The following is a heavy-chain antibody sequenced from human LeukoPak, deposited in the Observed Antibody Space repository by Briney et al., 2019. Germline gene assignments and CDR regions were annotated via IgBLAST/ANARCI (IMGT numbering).Heavy chain of an antibody. J-gene: IGHJ4*02. D-gene: IGHD3-9*01. CDR2: ISAYNGNT. Sequence: GASVTVSFKASGYTFSSYGIIWVRQAPGQGLEWMGWISAYNGNTNYAQNLQGRVTMTIDTSARTAYMELRSLRSDDTAVYYCARNPDILTGYYKSHVDYWGQGTLVTVSS. CDR3: ARNPDILTGYYKSHVDY. V-gene: IGHV1-18*01. CDR1: GYTFSSYG.